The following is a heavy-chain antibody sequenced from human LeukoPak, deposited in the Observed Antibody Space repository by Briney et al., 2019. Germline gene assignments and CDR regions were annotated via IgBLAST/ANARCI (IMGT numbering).Heavy chain of an antibody. J-gene: IGHJ6*03. CDR1: GGSISTYY. Sequence: PSETLSLTCTVSGGSISTYYWSWIRQPAGKGLVWIGRIYTSGSTSYNPSLKSRVTMSVDTSKNQFSLKLSSVTAADTAVYYCAREGIVSETFYYYYMDVWGKGTTVTISS. CDR2: IYTSGST. D-gene: IGHD3-16*01. CDR3: AREGIVSETFYYYYMDV. V-gene: IGHV4-4*07.